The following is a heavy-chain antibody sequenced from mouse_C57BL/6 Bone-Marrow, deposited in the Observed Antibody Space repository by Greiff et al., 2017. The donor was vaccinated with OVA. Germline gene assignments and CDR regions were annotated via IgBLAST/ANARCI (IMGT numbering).Heavy chain of an antibody. Sequence: EVKLMESGAELVRPGASVKLSCTASGFNFKDDYMHWVKQRPEQGLEWIGWIDPENGGTEYASKFQGKATITADTSSNTAYLPLSSLTSADTAVEDCRAFSTAGVGHWYFDVWGTGTTVTVSS. CDR3: RAFSTAGVGHWYFDV. J-gene: IGHJ1*03. V-gene: IGHV14-4*01. CDR1: GFNFKDDY. D-gene: IGHD1-1*01. CDR2: IDPENGGT.